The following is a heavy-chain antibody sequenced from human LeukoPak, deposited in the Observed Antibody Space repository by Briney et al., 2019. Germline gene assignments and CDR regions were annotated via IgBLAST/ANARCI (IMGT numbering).Heavy chain of an antibody. CDR2: IKKDGSEK. V-gene: IGHV3-7*03. CDR3: TTDTWYSAGH. CDR1: GFTFSSYW. Sequence: GGSLRLSCAASGFTFSSYWMAWIRQAPGKGLEWVAIIKKDGSEKYYVDSMKGRFTISRDNAKNSLFLQMNSLRAEDTAIYYCTTDTWYSAGHWGQGTLVTVSS. D-gene: IGHD2-15*01. J-gene: IGHJ4*02.